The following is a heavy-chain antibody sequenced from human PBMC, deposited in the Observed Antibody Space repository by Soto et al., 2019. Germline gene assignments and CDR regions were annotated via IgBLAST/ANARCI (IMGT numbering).Heavy chain of an antibody. V-gene: IGHV5-10-1*01. J-gene: IGHJ6*02. CDR3: ARHRDVVVVAATQVYYYGMDV. CDR2: IDPSDSYT. CDR1: GYSFTSYW. Sequence: GESLKISCKGSGYSFTSYWISWVRQMPGRGLEWMGRIDPSDSYTNYSPSFQGHVTISADKSISTAYLQWGSLKASDTAMYYCARHRDVVVVAATQVYYYGMDVWGQGTTVTVSS. D-gene: IGHD2-15*01.